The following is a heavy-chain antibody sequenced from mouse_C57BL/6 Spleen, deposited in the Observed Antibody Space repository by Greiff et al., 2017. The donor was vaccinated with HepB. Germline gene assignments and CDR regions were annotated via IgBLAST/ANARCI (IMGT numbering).Heavy chain of an antibody. CDR2: IHPNSGST. CDR3: ARMIYDGYPYFDY. CDR1: GYTFTSYW. J-gene: IGHJ2*01. Sequence: VKLQQPGAELVKPGASVKLSCKASGYTFTSYWMHWVKQRPGQGLEWIGMIHPNSGSTNYNEKFKSKATLTVDKSSSTAYMQLSSLTSEDSAVYYCARMIYDGYPYFDYWGQGTTLTVSS. D-gene: IGHD2-3*01. V-gene: IGHV1-64*01.